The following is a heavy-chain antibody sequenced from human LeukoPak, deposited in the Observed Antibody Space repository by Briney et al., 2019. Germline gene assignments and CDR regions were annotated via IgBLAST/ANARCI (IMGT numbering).Heavy chain of an antibody. CDR3: ARDLHSSGWYGAFDI. CDR2: ISSSSGTI. V-gene: IGHV3-48*01. Sequence: PGGSLRLSCVGSGFIFSSYSMNWVRQAPGKGLEWISYISSSSGTIYYADSVKGRFTISRDNAKNSLYLQMNSLRAEDTAVYYCARDLHSSGWYGAFDIWGQGTMVTVSS. J-gene: IGHJ3*02. CDR1: GFIFSSYS. D-gene: IGHD6-19*01.